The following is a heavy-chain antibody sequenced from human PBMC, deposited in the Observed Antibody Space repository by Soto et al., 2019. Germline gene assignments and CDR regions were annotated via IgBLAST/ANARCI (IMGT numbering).Heavy chain of an antibody. CDR3: ARAGSDYIDY. J-gene: IGHJ4*02. CDR2: ISSDGSTT. Sequence: GGSLRLSCAASGFTFSSYWMHWVHQAPGKGLVWVSRISSDGSTTTHADSVKGRFTISRDNAKNTLYLQMSSLRAEDTAVYYCARAGSDYIDYWGQGTLVTVSS. CDR1: GFTFSSYW. D-gene: IGHD6-19*01. V-gene: IGHV3-74*01.